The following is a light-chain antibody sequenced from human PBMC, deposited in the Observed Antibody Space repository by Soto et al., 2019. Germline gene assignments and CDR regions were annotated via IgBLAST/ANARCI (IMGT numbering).Light chain of an antibody. J-gene: IGKJ1*01. CDR1: QSVANSY. V-gene: IGKV3-20*01. Sequence: EIVLTQSPGTLSLSPGERATLSCRASQSVANSYLAWYQQKPGQAPRLLIYGASSRATGIPDRFSGSGSGTDFTLTISRLEPEDFAVYYCQQYGNSLRTFGQGTKVEIK. CDR3: QQYGNSLRT. CDR2: GAS.